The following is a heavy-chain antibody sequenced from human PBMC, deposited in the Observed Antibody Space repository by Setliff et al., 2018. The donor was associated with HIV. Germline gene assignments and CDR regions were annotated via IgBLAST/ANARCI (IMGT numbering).Heavy chain of an antibody. CDR3: AKGPPGLRYCSSTSCSSSGYFQH. V-gene: IGHV3-30*10. CDR1: GFGFSNFA. Sequence: LGGSLRLSCVASGFGFSNFAMHWVRQAPGKGVEWVSVISYDGSRTYYIDSVKGRFTISRDNSKNTLYLQLNSLRPEDTGVYYCAKGPPGLRYCSSTSCSSSGYFQHWGQGTLVTVSS. J-gene: IGHJ1*01. CDR2: ISYDGSRT. D-gene: IGHD2-2*01.